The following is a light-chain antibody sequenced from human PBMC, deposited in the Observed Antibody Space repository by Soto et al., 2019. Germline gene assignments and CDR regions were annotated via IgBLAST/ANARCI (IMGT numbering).Light chain of an antibody. CDR1: QDINRY. Sequence: DIQLTQSPSFLSASVGDRVTITCRASQDINRYLAWYQQKPGKAPNLLIYAASTVQSAVPSRFSGGGSGTEFTLTISSLHPEDCATYYCQQLAIYPRTFGQGTRA. J-gene: IGKJ1*01. CDR2: AAS. CDR3: QQLAIYPRT. V-gene: IGKV1-9*01.